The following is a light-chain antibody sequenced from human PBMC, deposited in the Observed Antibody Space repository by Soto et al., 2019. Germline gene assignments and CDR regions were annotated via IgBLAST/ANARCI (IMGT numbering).Light chain of an antibody. Sequence: EIVLTQSPGSLSLSPGQRATLSCRASQSVDTTFFAWYQKKPGQAPRLLIYGASKRATGIPDRFSGSGSGTDFTLIIRRLEPEDFAVYYCQHYMRSVTFGQGTKVEIK. CDR1: QSVDTTF. J-gene: IGKJ1*01. V-gene: IGKV3-20*01. CDR3: QHYMRSVT. CDR2: GAS.